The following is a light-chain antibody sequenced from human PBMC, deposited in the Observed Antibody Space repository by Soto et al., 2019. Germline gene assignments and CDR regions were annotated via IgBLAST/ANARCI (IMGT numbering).Light chain of an antibody. CDR2: GNS. CDR1: SSNIGAGYD. J-gene: IGLJ3*02. CDR3: CSYAGNGAWL. V-gene: IGLV1-40*01. Sequence: QSVLTQPPSVSGAPGQRVTISCTGSSSNIGAGYDVHWYQQLPGTTPKLLIYGNSNRPSGVPDRFSGSKSGTSASLAITGLQAEDEADFFCCSYAGNGAWLFGGGTKVTVL.